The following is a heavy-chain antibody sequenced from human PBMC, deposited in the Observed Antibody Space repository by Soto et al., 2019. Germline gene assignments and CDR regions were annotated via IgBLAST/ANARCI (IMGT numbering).Heavy chain of an antibody. Sequence: GGSLRLSCAASGFTFSSYSINWVRQAPGKGLEWVSYISSSSSTIYYADSVKGRFTISRDNAKNSLYLQMNSLRDEDTAVYYCARDHNYYYYYGMDVWGQGTTVTVSS. CDR2: ISSSSSTI. V-gene: IGHV3-48*02. J-gene: IGHJ6*02. CDR3: ARDHNYYYYYGMDV. CDR1: GFTFSSYS.